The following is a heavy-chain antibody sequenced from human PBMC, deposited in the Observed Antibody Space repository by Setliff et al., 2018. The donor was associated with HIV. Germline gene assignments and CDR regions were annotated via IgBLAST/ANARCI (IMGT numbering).Heavy chain of an antibody. Sequence: ASVKVSCKASGGTFSTFSSSAISWVRQAPGQGLEWMGGVIPIFGTPKYPQKFQGRVTITADDSTTTAYMELSRLKPDDTAVYFCARDQGAFFECFDYWGQGSLVTVSS. CDR3: ARDQGAFFECFDY. CDR2: VIPIFGTP. V-gene: IGHV1-69*13. D-gene: IGHD3-16*01. CDR1: GGTFSTFSSSA. J-gene: IGHJ4*02.